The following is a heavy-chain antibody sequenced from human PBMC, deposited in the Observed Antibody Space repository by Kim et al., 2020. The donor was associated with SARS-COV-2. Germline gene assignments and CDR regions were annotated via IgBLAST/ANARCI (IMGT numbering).Heavy chain of an antibody. CDR2: IYTSGST. Sequence: SETLSLTCTVSGGSISSYYWSWIRQPAGKGLEWIGRIYTSGSTNYNPSLKSRVTMSVDTSKNQFSLKLSSVTAADTAVYYCAREAMVRGVINVHAFDIWGQGTMVTVSS. D-gene: IGHD3-10*01. J-gene: IGHJ3*02. CDR3: AREAMVRGVINVHAFDI. CDR1: GGSISSYY. V-gene: IGHV4-4*07.